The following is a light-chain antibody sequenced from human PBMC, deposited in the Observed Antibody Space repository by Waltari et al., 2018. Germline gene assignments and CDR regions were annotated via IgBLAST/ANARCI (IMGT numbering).Light chain of an antibody. CDR2: DAS. Sequence: IALTQSPATLSLSPGERVSPSCSASLCISRFLAWYQQKPGQAPRLLIYDASTRATGTPSRFSGSGSGTDFTLTNSSLEPEDFAIYYCQQRSTWPPVYTFGQETKLEI. CDR3: QQRSTWPPVYT. CDR1: LCISRF. V-gene: IGKV3-11*01. J-gene: IGKJ2*01.